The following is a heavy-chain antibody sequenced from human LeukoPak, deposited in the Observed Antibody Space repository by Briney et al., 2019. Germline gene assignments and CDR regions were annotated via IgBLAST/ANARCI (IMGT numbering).Heavy chain of an antibody. CDR2: IYTSGST. D-gene: IGHD6-19*01. V-gene: IGHV4-4*07. CDR1: GGSISSYY. J-gene: IGHJ5*02. CDR3: ARVVSRGWFGGEDYNWLDP. Sequence: PLETLSLTCTVSGGSISSYYWSWIRQPAGKGLEWIGRIYTSGSTNYNPSLKSRVTMSVDTSKNQFSLKLSSVTAADTAVYYCARVVSRGWFGGEDYNWLDPWGQGTLVTVSS.